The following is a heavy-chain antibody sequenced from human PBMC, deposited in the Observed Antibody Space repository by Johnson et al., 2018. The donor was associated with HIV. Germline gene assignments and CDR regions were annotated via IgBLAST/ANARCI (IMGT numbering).Heavy chain of an antibody. CDR1: GFMFDDHG. V-gene: IGHV3-20*04. CDR3: ARDKGEYYDAFDI. CDR2: INWNGGST. J-gene: IGHJ3*02. Sequence: VQLMESGGGVLRPGGSLRLSCEGFGFMFDDHGLSWIRQAPGKGLEWVSGINWNGGSTGYADPVKGRFTISRDNSKNTLYLQMNSLRAEDTAVYYCARDKGEYYDAFDIWGQGTMVTVSS. D-gene: IGHD1-26*01.